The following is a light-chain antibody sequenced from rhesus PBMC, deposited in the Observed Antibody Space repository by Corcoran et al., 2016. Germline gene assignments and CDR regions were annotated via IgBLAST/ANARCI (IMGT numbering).Light chain of an antibody. J-gene: IGKJ4*01. CDR2: AAS. Sequence: DIQMTQSPSSLSASVGDTVTITCRASQGISSYLNWFQQTPVKAPKLLVYAASRVQSGVPSRFNGSGSGTDFTLTISSLQPEDVAAYYCQQHNSHPLTFGGGTKVELK. CDR3: QQHNSHPLT. CDR1: QGISSY. V-gene: IGKV1-28*03.